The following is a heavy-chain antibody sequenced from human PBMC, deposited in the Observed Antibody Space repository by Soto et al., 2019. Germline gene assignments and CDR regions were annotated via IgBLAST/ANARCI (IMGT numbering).Heavy chain of an antibody. CDR3: ANAHLMVVAGSTLDY. D-gene: IGHD6-19*01. Sequence: SETLSLTCTVSGYSISSGSYWGRIRQSPGKGPEWIASIYHGGTTFYNPSLKSRVTVSVDKSNNQFSLKLRSVTAADTAVYYCANAHLMVVAGSTLDYWGHGTLVTVSS. V-gene: IGHV4-38-2*02. CDR1: GYSISSGSY. J-gene: IGHJ4*01. CDR2: IYHGGTT.